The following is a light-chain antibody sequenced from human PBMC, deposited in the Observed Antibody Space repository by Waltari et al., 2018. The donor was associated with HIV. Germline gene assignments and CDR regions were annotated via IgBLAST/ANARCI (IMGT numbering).Light chain of an antibody. Sequence: IQMTQSPPSLSASVGDRVTITCQASQDIRNFLNWYQQKPGQVPKLLIYDASNLETGVPSRFSGSGSGTDFTLTISSLQPDDIATYYCQQYNNVPLTFGGGTKVEIK. V-gene: IGKV1-33*01. CDR1: QDIRNF. J-gene: IGKJ4*01. CDR3: QQYNNVPLT. CDR2: DAS.